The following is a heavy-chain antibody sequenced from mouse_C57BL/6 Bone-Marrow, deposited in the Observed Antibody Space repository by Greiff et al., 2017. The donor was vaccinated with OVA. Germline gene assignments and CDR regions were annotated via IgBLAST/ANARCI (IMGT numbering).Heavy chain of an antibody. CDR3: TTPYYYGSSRDY. D-gene: IGHD1-1*01. J-gene: IGHJ2*01. CDR1: GFNIKDDY. V-gene: IGHV14-4*01. CDR2: IDPENGDT. Sequence: VHVKQSGAELVRPGASVKLSCTASGFNIKDDYMHWVKQRPEQGLEWIGWIDPENGDTEYASKFQGKATITADTSSNTPYLQLSRLTSEDTAVYYCTTPYYYGSSRDYWGQGTTLTVSS.